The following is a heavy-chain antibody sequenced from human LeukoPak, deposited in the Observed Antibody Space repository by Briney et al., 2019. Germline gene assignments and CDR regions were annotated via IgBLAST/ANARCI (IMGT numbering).Heavy chain of an antibody. CDR1: GFTFSSYG. CDR2: LLYDGSSK. CDR3: ARCLYYHSSAYPYGMDV. J-gene: IGHJ6*02. V-gene: IGHV3-33*01. D-gene: IGHD3-22*01. Sequence: GGSLRLSCAASGFTFSSYGMHWVRQAPGKGLEWVAVLLYDGSSKFYADSVKGRFTISRDNSKNTLYLQMNSLRAEDTAVNYCARCLYYHSSAYPYGMDVWGQGTTVSVSS.